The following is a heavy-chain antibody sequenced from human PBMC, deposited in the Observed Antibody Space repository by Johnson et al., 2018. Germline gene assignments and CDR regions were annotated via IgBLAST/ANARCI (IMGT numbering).Heavy chain of an antibody. CDR1: GFTFSDHY. CDR3: ASLVVPPGAYIPSFYGMDV. Sequence: EVQLVESGGGLVQPGGSLRLSCAASGFTFSDHYMDWVRQAPGKGLEWVARSRNKARSYTIEYAASVRGRFTISRDDSKNSLYLQMNSLKIEDTAVYYCASLVVPPGAYIPSFYGMDVWGQGTTVTVSS. CDR2: SRNKARSYTI. J-gene: IGHJ6*02. V-gene: IGHV3-72*01. D-gene: IGHD3-16*01.